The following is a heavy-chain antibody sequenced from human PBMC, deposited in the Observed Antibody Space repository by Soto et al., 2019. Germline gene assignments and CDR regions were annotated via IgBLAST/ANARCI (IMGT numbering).Heavy chain of an antibody. V-gene: IGHV3-48*02. D-gene: IGHD3-10*01. CDR2: ISTTSSSI. Sequence: GVSLRLSCAASGFTVSSYSMNWVRQAPWKGLEWISYISTTSSSIYYADSVKGRFTISRDNAKNSLFLQMNSLSDEDKDAYYCERKGVAFDNW. CDR1: GFTVSSYS. CDR3: ERKGVAFDN. J-gene: IGHJ3*02.